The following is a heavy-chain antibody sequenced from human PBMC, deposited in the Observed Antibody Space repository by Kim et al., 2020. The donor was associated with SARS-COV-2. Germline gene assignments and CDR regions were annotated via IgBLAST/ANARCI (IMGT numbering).Heavy chain of an antibody. D-gene: IGHD6-13*01. CDR3: ARGVDNLNRGMAFDI. V-gene: IGHV4-34*01. J-gene: IGHJ3*02. CDR2: INHSGST. Sequence: SETLSLTCAVYGGSFSGYYWSWIRQPPGKGLEWIGEINHSGSTNYNPSLKSRVTISVDTSKNQFSLKLSSVTAADTAVYYCARGVDNLNRGMAFDIWGQGTMVTVSS. CDR1: GGSFSGYY.